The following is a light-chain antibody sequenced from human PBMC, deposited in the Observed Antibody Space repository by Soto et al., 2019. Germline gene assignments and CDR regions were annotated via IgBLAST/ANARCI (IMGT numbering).Light chain of an antibody. Sequence: EIVLTQSPATLSLSPGERATLSCRASQSVSSYLAWFQQKPGQAPRLLIYDASNRATGIPARFSGRGYGTNFTLTIISLEPEDIAVYYCQQRSNWQRTFGQGTKVDIK. J-gene: IGKJ1*01. CDR2: DAS. V-gene: IGKV3-11*01. CDR3: QQRSNWQRT. CDR1: QSVSSY.